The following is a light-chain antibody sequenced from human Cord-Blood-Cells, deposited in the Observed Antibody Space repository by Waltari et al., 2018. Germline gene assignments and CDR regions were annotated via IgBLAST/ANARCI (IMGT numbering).Light chain of an antibody. J-gene: IGKJ1*01. CDR3: QQYGSSPWT. Sequence: LSPGERATLSYRASQSVSSSYLAWYQQKPGQAPRLLIYGASSRATGIPDRFSGSGSGTDFTLTISRLEPEDFAVYYCQQYGSSPWTFGQGTKVEIK. CDR2: GAS. CDR1: QSVSSSY. V-gene: IGKV3-20*01.